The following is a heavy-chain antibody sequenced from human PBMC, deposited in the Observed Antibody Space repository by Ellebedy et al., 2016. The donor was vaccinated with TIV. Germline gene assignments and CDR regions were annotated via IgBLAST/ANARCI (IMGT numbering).Heavy chain of an antibody. V-gene: IGHV3-74*03. CDR2: INSDGSST. CDR1: GIIFSSYW. J-gene: IGHJ4*02. D-gene: IGHD1-26*01. Sequence: PGGSLRLSCEASGIIFSSYWMHWVRQAPGKGLLLVSRINSDGSSTTYADSVKGRFTISRDNAKNTVYLQMNSLRLEDTAVYYCATERSGSYYNYWGQGTLVTVSS. CDR3: ATERSGSYYNY.